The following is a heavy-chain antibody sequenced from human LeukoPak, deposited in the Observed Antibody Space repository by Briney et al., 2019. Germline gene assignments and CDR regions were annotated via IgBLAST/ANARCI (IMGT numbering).Heavy chain of an antibody. CDR1: GFTFSNYW. Sequence: GGSLRLSCAASGFTFSNYWMHWVRQAPGKGLVWVSLINSDGSSTNYADSVKGRFTIYRDNAKNTLYLQMNSLRAEDTAVYYCARDYGDAFDVWGQETMVTVSS. CDR3: ARDYGDAFDV. CDR2: INSDGSST. V-gene: IGHV3-74*01. D-gene: IGHD4-17*01. J-gene: IGHJ3*01.